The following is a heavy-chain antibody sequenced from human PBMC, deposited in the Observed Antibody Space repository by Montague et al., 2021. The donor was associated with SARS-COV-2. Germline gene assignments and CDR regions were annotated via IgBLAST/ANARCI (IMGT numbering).Heavy chain of an antibody. D-gene: IGHD3-10*01. Sequence: TLSLTCAVYGGSINSGGYSWNWIWQSTGKGLEWIGYILPSGSTYYNPSLWSRVTISVDRSKSQFSLNLTSMTAADTAVYFCARAASPRGAFDVWGQGTVVTVSS. J-gene: IGHJ3*01. CDR3: ARAASPRGAFDV. V-gene: IGHV4-30-2*06. CDR1: GGSINSGGYS. CDR2: ILPSGST.